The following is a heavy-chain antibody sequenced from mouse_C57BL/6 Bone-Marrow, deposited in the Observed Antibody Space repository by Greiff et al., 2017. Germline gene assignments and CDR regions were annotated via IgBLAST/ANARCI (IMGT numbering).Heavy chain of an antibody. J-gene: IGHJ4*01. D-gene: IGHD1-1*01. Sequence: VQLQQSGAELAKPGASVKLSCKASGYTFTSYWMRWVKQRPGQGLEWIGYINPSSGYTKYNQKFKDKATLTADKSSSTAYMQLSSLTYEDSAVYYCARYYYGSSYAMDYWGQGTSVTVSS. CDR2: INPSSGYT. CDR1: GYTFTSYW. V-gene: IGHV1-7*01. CDR3: ARYYYGSSYAMDY.